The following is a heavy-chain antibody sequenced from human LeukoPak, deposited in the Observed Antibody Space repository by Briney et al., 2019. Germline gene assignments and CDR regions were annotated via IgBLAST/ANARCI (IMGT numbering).Heavy chain of an antibody. CDR2: INPNSGGT. Sequence: ASVKVSCKASGYTFTGYYMHWVRQAPGQGLEWMGRINPNSGGTNCAQKFQGRVTMTRDTSISTAYMELSRLRSDDTAVYYCARERRYGPNYWYFDLWGRGTLVTVSS. CDR1: GYTFTGYY. J-gene: IGHJ2*01. V-gene: IGHV1-2*06. CDR3: ARERRYGPNYWYFDL. D-gene: IGHD5-18*01.